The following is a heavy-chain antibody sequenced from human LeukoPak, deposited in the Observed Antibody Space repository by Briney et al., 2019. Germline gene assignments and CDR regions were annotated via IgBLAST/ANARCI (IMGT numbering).Heavy chain of an antibody. CDR2: ISGSGGNT. CDR1: GFTFSNYA. Sequence: PGGSLRLSCAASGFTFSNYAMSWVRQAPGKGLEWVSTISGSGGNTYYADSVKGRFTISRDNSKNTLYLQMNSLRAEDTAVYYCAKLHNLNSDYRGQGTLVTVSS. D-gene: IGHD1-14*01. V-gene: IGHV3-23*01. J-gene: IGHJ4*02. CDR3: AKLHNLNSDY.